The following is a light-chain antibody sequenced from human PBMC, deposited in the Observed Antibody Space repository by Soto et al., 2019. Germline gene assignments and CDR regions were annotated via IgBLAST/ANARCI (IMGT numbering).Light chain of an antibody. V-gene: IGLV1-51*01. CDR3: SSFTSGTTL. CDR1: SSNIGSNY. J-gene: IGLJ1*01. Sequence: QSVLTQPPSLSAAPGQKVTISCSGSSSNIGSNYVSWYQQFPGTAPKLLIHDNRNRPAGVPDRFSGSKTGTSATLGITGVGTGDEADYYCSSFTSGTTLFGSGTKLTVL. CDR2: DNR.